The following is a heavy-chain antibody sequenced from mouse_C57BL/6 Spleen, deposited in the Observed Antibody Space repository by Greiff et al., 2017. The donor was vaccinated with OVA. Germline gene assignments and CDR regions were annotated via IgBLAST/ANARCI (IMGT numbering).Heavy chain of an antibody. CDR1: GYSITSGYY. CDR2: ISYDGSN. V-gene: IGHV3-6*01. J-gene: IGHJ1*03. D-gene: IGHD1-1*01. Sequence: EVKLQESGPGLVKPSQSLSLTCSVTGYSITSGYYWNWIRQFPGHPLEWMGYISYDGSNNYNPSLKNRISITRDTSKNQFFLKLNSVTTEDTATYYCARDSYGSRDWYFDVWGTGTTVTVSS. CDR3: ARDSYGSRDWYFDV.